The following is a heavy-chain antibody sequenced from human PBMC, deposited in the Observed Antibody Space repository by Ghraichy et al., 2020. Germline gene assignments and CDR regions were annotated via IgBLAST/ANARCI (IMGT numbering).Heavy chain of an antibody. D-gene: IGHD3-3*01. Sequence: GGSLRLSCAASEFTLSNYWMTWVRQAPGKGLEWVANINQDGSEKYYMDSVRGRFTISRDNARNSLYLQMDSLTAEDTAMYYCARGRKWTVFGDSYFDCWGQGTLVTVSS. V-gene: IGHV3-7*01. CDR2: INQDGSEK. CDR3: ARGRKWTVFGDSYFDC. CDR1: EFTLSNYW. J-gene: IGHJ4*02.